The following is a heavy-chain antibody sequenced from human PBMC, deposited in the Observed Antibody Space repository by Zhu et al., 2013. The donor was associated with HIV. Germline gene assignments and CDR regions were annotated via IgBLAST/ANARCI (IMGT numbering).Heavy chain of an antibody. CDR3: ARDATTNWGSGAFDY. V-gene: IGHV1-46*01. Sequence: QVQLVQSGAEVKKPGSSVKVSCKASGGTFSSYAISWVRQAPGQGLEWMGIINPSGGSTSYAQKFQGRVTMTRDTSTSTVYMELSSLRSEDTAVYYCARDATTNWGSGAFDYWGQGTLVTVSS. J-gene: IGHJ4*02. CDR2: INPSGGST. CDR1: GGTFSSYA. D-gene: IGHD7-27*01.